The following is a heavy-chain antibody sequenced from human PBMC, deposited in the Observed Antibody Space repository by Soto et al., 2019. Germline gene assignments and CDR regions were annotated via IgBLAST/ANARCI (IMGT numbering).Heavy chain of an antibody. D-gene: IGHD3-16*01. CDR3: AKRLKGAS. V-gene: IGHV3-23*01. J-gene: IGHJ5*02. CDR1: GFTFSNYA. CDR2: ITSSGDDT. Sequence: EVQLLESGGGLVQPGGSLRLSCAASGFTFSNYAMTWVRQAPGKGLQWVSTITSSGDDTYYADSVKGRFTISRDKSRNILYLQMNSLRADDTAVYYCAKRLKGASWGQGTLVTVSS.